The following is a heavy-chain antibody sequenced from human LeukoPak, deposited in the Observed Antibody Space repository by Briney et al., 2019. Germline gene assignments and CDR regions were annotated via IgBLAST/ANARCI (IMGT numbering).Heavy chain of an antibody. J-gene: IGHJ6*02. Sequence: SETLSLTCTVSGGSISSYYWSWLRQPAGKGLEWLGRIYTSGSTEYNPSLKSRVTMSVDTTKNQFSLRLTSVTAANAAVYYCARDVLEYYGSGSYPNYYYYYGMDVWGQGTTVTVSS. V-gene: IGHV4-4*07. CDR2: IYTSGST. CDR1: GGSISSYY. D-gene: IGHD3-10*01. CDR3: ARDVLEYYGSGSYPNYYYYYGMDV.